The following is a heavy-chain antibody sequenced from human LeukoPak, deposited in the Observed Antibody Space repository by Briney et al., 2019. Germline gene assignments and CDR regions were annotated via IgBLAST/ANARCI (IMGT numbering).Heavy chain of an antibody. D-gene: IGHD6-13*01. CDR3: ARGIAAAGKGEDY. Sequence: SETLSLTCAVYGGSFSGYYWSWIRQPPGKGLEWIGEINHSGSTNYNPSLKSRVTISVDTPKNQFSLKLSSVTAADTAVYYCARGIAAAGKGEDYWGQGTLVTVSS. V-gene: IGHV4-34*01. CDR2: INHSGST. J-gene: IGHJ4*02. CDR1: GGSFSGYY.